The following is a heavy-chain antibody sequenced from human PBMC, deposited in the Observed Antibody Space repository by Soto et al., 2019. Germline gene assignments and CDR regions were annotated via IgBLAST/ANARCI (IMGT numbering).Heavy chain of an antibody. CDR2: ISGGGDGT. CDR3: AKDRPTTSSSKMDV. V-gene: IGHV3-23*01. Sequence: GGSLRLSCAASGFTFSTYAMSWGRQAPWKGLEWVSTISGGGDGTYYADSVKGRFTISRDNSKNTMYLQMDSLRAEDTAVYYCAKDRPTTSSSKMDVWGKGTTVTVSS. CDR1: GFTFSTYA. J-gene: IGHJ6*04. D-gene: IGHD6-6*01.